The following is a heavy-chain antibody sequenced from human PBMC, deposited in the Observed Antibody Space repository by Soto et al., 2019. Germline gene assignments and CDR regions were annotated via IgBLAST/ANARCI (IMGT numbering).Heavy chain of an antibody. Sequence: SETLSLTCTVPGGSVNTAPYHWSWIRQSPRNGLEWIGNIYYTGSTNYNPTFESRVAISLDTSNNQFSLRLTSLTAADTAVYFCARDHHSYYDTSGYYPYFDFWGQGTLVT. CDR3: ARDHHSYYDTSGYYPYFDF. CDR2: IYYTGST. J-gene: IGHJ4*02. V-gene: IGHV4-61*01. D-gene: IGHD3-22*01. CDR1: GGSVNTAPYH.